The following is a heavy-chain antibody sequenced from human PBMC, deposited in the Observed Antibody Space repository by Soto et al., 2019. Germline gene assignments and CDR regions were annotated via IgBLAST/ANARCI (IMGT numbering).Heavy chain of an antibody. CDR1: GGSISSSSYY. Sequence: SETLSLTCTVSGGSISSSSYYWGWIRQPPGKGLEWIGSIYYSGSTYYNPSLKSRVTISVDTSKNQFSLKLSSVTAADTAVYYRLLRSTNLYYWAQVILVPGSS. J-gene: IGHJ4*02. V-gene: IGHV4-39*01. D-gene: IGHD1-26*01. CDR2: IYYSGST. CDR3: LLRSTNLYY.